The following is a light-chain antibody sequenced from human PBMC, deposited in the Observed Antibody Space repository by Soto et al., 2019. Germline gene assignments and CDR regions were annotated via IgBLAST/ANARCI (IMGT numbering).Light chain of an antibody. V-gene: IGKV1-39*01. J-gene: IGKJ1*01. CDR1: QSISTY. Sequence: DIQMTQSPSSLSASVGDRVIITCRASQSISTYLNWYQQKPGKAPKLLIHAASSLRSGVPARLSGSGSGTYIALNISGLQSEDFASFYCQQRYSIPPTFGQGPRVDIK. CDR2: AAS. CDR3: QQRYSIPPT.